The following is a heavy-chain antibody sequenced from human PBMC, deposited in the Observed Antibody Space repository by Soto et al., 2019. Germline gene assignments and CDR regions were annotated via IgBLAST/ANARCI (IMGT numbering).Heavy chain of an antibody. CDR1: GGSVSSSSYY. CDR2: IYYSGST. CDR3: TTTPPDCGGDCDDAFDI. Sequence: SETLSITCTVAGGSVSSSSYYWGWIRQPPGKGLEWIGSIYYSGSTYYNPSLKSRVTISVDTSKNQFSLKLSPVTAADTAVYYCTTTPPDCGGDCDDAFDIWGQGTMVTVSS. J-gene: IGHJ3*02. D-gene: IGHD2-21*01. V-gene: IGHV4-39*01.